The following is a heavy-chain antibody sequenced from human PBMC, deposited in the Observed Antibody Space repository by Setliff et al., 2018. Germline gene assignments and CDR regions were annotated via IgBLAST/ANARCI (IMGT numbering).Heavy chain of an antibody. J-gene: IGHJ3*02. CDR2: ISAYNGNT. D-gene: IGHD3-22*01. CDR1: GYTFTSYG. Sequence: ASVKVSCKASGYTFTSYGISWVRQAPGQGLEWIGWISAYNGNTNYAQKLQGRVTMTTDTSTSTAYMELRSLRSDDTAVYYCARDPPTYYYDSSGYGDAFDIWGQGTMVTVSS. V-gene: IGHV1-18*01. CDR3: ARDPPTYYYDSSGYGDAFDI.